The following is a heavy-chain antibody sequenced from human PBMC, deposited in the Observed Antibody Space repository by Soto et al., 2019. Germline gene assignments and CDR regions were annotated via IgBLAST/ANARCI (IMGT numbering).Heavy chain of an antibody. V-gene: IGHV1-18*01. CDR1: GYTFNFYG. Sequence: GASVKVSCKASGYTFNFYGITWVRQAPGQGLEWMGWISGFNGNTNYAADLQGRVTMTTDTSTSTAYMELRGLRSDDTAVYYCARIGVSSGHESPDFDSWGLGTLVTV. D-gene: IGHD3-16*01. CDR2: ISGFNGNT. J-gene: IGHJ4*02. CDR3: ARIGVSSGHESPDFDS.